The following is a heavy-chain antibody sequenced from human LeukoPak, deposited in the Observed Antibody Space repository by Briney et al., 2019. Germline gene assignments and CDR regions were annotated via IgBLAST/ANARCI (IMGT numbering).Heavy chain of an antibody. CDR1: GGSISSSNYY. V-gene: IGHV4-39*01. D-gene: IGHD5-18*01. Sequence: PSETLSLTCTVSGGSISSSNYYWGWIRQPPGKGLECIGNIYLRGSTYYNPSLKSRVTMSVDTSKNQFFLKLSSVTATDTAVYFCARRGYSYDAFDIWGQGTMVTVSS. CDR3: ARRGYSYDAFDI. CDR2: IYLRGST. J-gene: IGHJ3*02.